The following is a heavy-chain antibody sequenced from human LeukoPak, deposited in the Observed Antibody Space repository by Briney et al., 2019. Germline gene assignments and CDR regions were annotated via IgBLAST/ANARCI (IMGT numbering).Heavy chain of an antibody. V-gene: IGHV3-23*01. Sequence: GGSLRLSCAASGFTFSSYAMSWVRQAPGKGLEWVSAISGSGGSTYYADSVKGRFTISRDNSKNTLYLQMNSLRSEDTAVYYCARATNYGLSCFDYWGQGTLVTVSS. D-gene: IGHD3-10*01. J-gene: IGHJ4*02. CDR1: GFTFSSYA. CDR3: ARATNYGLSCFDY. CDR2: ISGSGGST.